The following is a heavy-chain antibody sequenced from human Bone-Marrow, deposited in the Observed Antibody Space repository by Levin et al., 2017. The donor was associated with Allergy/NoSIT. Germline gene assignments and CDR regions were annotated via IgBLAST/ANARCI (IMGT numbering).Heavy chain of an antibody. CDR3: ARGSYDFWSGSYHSFDH. CDR1: GYNFNTHW. CDR2: ISPASSAA. J-gene: IGHJ4*02. Sequence: RGESLKISCKTSGYNFNTHWIGWVRQMPGKGLEWMGNISPASSAATYRPSFQDQVTMSVDESTGTAYLQWSRLKASDTAMYYCARGSYDFWSGSYHSFDHWGQGTLVTVSS. D-gene: IGHD3/OR15-3a*01. V-gene: IGHV5-51*01.